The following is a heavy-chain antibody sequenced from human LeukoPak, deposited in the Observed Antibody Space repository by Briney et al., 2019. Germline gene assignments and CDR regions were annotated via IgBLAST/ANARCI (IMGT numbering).Heavy chain of an antibody. D-gene: IGHD3-22*01. CDR3: ARESSGYYNGDY. J-gene: IGHJ4*02. CDR2: INSDGSST. V-gene: IGHV3-74*01. CDR1: GFTVSSNY. Sequence: GGSLRLSCAASGFTVSSNYMSWVRQAPGKGLVWVSRINSDGSSTSYADSVKGRFTISRDNAKNTPYLQMNSLRAEDTAVYYCARESSGYYNGDYWGQGTLVTVSS.